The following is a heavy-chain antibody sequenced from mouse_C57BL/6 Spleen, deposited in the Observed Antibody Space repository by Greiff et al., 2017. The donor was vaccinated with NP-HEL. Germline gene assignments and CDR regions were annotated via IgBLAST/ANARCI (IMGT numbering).Heavy chain of an antibody. CDR3: ARHYSNYWAFAY. Sequence: VQLQQPGAELVRPGSSVKLSCKASGYTFTSYWMDWVKQRPGQGLEWIGNIYPSDSETHYNQKFKDKATLTVDKSSSTAYMQLSSLTSEDSAVYYCARHYSNYWAFAYWGQGTLVTVSA. D-gene: IGHD2-5*01. CDR2: IYPSDSET. V-gene: IGHV1-61*01. CDR1: GYTFTSYW. J-gene: IGHJ3*01.